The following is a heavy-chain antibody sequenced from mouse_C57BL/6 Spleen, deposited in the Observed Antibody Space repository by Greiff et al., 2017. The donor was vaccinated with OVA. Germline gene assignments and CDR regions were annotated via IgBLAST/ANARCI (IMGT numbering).Heavy chain of an antibody. CDR1: GFTFSSYT. CDR3: ARQGSPYYFDY. Sequence: EVQGVESGGGLVKPGGSLKLSCAASGFTFSSYTMSWVRQTPEKRLEWVATISGGGGNTYYPDSVKGRFTISRDNAKNTLYLQMSSLRSEDTALYYCARQGSPYYFDYWGQGTTLTVSS. V-gene: IGHV5-9*01. CDR2: ISGGGGNT. J-gene: IGHJ2*01.